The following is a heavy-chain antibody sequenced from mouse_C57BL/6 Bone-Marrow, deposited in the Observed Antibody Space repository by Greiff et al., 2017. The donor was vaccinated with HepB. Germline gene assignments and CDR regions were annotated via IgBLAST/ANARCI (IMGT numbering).Heavy chain of an antibody. J-gene: IGHJ3*01. Sequence: VQLQHSGPELVKPGASVKISCKASGYAFSSSWMNWVKQRPGKGLEWIGRIYPGDGDTNYNGKFKGKATLTADKSSSTAYMQLSSLTSEDSAVYFCAREGGYPFAYWGQGTLVTVSA. V-gene: IGHV1-82*01. CDR2: IYPGDGDT. CDR3: AREGGYPFAY. CDR1: GYAFSSSW. D-gene: IGHD2-2*01.